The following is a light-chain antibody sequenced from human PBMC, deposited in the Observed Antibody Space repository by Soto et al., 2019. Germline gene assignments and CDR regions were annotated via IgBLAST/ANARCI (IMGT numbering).Light chain of an antibody. CDR3: SSYAGSSNRYV. CDR2: EVS. Sequence: QSALTQPPSASGSPGQSVTISCTGTSSDVGGYNYVSWYQQHPGKAPKLMIYEVSKRPSGVPDRFSGSKSGNTASLTVSGLQAEDEADYYCSSYAGSSNRYVFGTGTKLTVL. CDR1: SSDVGGYNY. J-gene: IGLJ1*01. V-gene: IGLV2-8*01.